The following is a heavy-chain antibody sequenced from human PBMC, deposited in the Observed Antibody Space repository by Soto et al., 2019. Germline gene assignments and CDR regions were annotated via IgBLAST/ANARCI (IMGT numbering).Heavy chain of an antibody. CDR3: ARSFSGSFDY. CDR1: GVSISSNSYY. Sequence: PSETLSLTCTVSGVSISSNSYYWGWIRQPPGKGLEWIGSIYYSGSTYYNPSLESRVTISVDTSKNQFSLKLSSVTAADTAVYYCARSFSGSFDYWGQGTLVTVSS. D-gene: IGHD1-26*01. J-gene: IGHJ4*02. V-gene: IGHV4-39*01. CDR2: IYYSGST.